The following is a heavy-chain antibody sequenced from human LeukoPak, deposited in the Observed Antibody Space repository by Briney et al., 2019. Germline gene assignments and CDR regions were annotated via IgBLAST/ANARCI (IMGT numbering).Heavy chain of an antibody. V-gene: IGHV3-7*01. Sequence: GGSLRLSCAASGFTFRNTWMTWVRQAPGKGLEWVANIKYDESVEQYVDSVRGRFTVSGDNAKNSLYLQMNSLRAEDTAVYYCVSWGGYYDSSGYYSPFDYWGQGTLVTVSS. J-gene: IGHJ4*02. CDR2: IKYDESVE. CDR1: GFTFRNTW. CDR3: VSWGGYYDSSGYYSPFDY. D-gene: IGHD3-22*01.